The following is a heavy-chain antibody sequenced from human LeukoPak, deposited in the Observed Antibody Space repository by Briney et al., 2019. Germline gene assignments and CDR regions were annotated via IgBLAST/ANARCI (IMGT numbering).Heavy chain of an antibody. D-gene: IGHD6-19*01. CDR1: GFTFSSPA. CDR2: ISNTASST. J-gene: IGHJ4*02. V-gene: IGHV3-23*01. CDR3: AKLGSGQHDY. Sequence: GGSLRLSCAASGFTFSSPAMSWVRQAPGKGLEWVSAISNTASSTYSADSVKGRFTISRDNSKNTVYLQMNSLRAEDTAVYYCAKLGSGQHDYWGQGTLVTVSS.